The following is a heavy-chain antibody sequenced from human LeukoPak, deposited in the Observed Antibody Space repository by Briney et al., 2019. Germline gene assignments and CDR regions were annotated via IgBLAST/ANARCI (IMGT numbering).Heavy chain of an antibody. CDR3: ARYPWGYCSSTSCLWGFDY. Sequence: KTSETLSLTCTVSGGSISSGGYYWSWIRQHPGKGLEWNGYIYYSGSTNYNPSLKSRVTISVDTSKNQFSLKLSSVTAADTAVYYCARYPWGYCSSTSCLWGFDYWGQGTLVTVSS. CDR1: GGSISSGGYY. J-gene: IGHJ4*02. V-gene: IGHV4-61*08. D-gene: IGHD2-2*01. CDR2: IYYSGST.